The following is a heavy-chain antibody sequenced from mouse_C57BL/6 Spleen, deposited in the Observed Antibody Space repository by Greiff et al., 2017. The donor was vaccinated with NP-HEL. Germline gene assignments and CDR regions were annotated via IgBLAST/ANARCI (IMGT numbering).Heavy chain of an antibody. CDR2: IYPGDGDT. D-gene: IGHD1-1*01. Sequence: VQLQQSGAELVKPGASVKISCKASGYAFSSYWMNWVKQRPGKGLEWIGQIYPGDGDTNYNGKFKGKATLTADKSSSTAYMQLSSLTSEDSAVYFCARKGITTVVATYWYFDVWGTRTTVTVSS. CDR3: ARKGITTVVATYWYFDV. J-gene: IGHJ1*03. CDR1: GYAFSSYW. V-gene: IGHV1-80*01.